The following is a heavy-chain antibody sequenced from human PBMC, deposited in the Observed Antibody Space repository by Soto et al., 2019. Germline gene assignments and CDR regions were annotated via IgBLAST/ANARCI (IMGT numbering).Heavy chain of an antibody. CDR2: IHYSGTT. CDR1: GGSISDYY. V-gene: IGHV4-59*01. Sequence: SETLSLTCPVSGGSISDYYWRWIRQPPGKGLEWIGYIHYSGTTNYNPSLKSRLTISLDASKKQISLKLSSVTAADTAVYYCVRDLRGTSAFDIWGQGTMVTVSS. CDR3: VRDLRGTSAFDI. J-gene: IGHJ3*02.